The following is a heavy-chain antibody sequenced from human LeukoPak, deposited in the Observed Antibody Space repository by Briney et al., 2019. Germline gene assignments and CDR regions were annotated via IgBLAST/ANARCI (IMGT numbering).Heavy chain of an antibody. CDR1: GGSISSSSYY. V-gene: IGHV4-39*07. CDR3: ARGLNDFWSGSPNYYYYGMDV. Sequence: PSETLSLTCTVSGGSISSSSYYWGWIRQPPGKGLEWIGSIYYSGSAYYNPSLKSRVTISVDTSKNQFSLKLSSVTAADTAVYYCARGLNDFWSGSPNYYYYGMDVWGQGTTVTVSS. J-gene: IGHJ6*02. D-gene: IGHD3-3*01. CDR2: IYYSGSA.